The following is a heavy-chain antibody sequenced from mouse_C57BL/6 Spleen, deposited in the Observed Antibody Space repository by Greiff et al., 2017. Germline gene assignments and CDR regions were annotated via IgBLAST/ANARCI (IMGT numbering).Heavy chain of an antibody. CDR1: GYSFSDYN. Sequence: EVQLQQSGPELVKPGASVKISCKASGYSFSDYNMNWVKQSNGKSLEWIGVINPNYGTTSYNQKFKGKATLAVDQSSSTAYMKLNSLTSEDIAFCDSERSEDGYYFDYWGQGTTLTVSS. CDR3: ERSEDGYYFDY. J-gene: IGHJ2*01. D-gene: IGHD2-3*01. CDR2: INPNYGTT. V-gene: IGHV1-39*01.